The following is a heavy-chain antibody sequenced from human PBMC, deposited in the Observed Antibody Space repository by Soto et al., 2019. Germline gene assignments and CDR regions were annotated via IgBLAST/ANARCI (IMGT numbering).Heavy chain of an antibody. V-gene: IGHV4-34*01. J-gene: IGHJ4*02. CDR2: INHSGST. Sequence: PSDTLSLTCAVHGGSFSGYYWTWIRQPPGTGLEWIGEINHSGSTNYNPSLKSRVTISVDTSKNQFSLKLTSVTAADTAVYYCARDKITGLFDYWGQGTLVTVSS. D-gene: IGHD2-8*02. CDR3: ARDKITGLFDY. CDR1: GGSFSGYY.